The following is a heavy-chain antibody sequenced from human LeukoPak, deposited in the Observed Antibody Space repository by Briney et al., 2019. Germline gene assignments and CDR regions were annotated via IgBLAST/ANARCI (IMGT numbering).Heavy chain of an antibody. CDR3: GXXXXXXXXXXXXXAXXXXDL. V-gene: IGHV4-4*07. CDR1: GGSIXSYY. CDR2: IYTSGST. J-gene: IGHJ2*01. Sequence: XXVSGGSIXSYYWSWIRQPAGKGLEWIGRIYTSGSTNYNPSLKSRVTISVDTSKNQFSLKLRSVTAADTAVYYCGXXXXXXXXXXXXXAXXXXDLWGRXIXVTVSS.